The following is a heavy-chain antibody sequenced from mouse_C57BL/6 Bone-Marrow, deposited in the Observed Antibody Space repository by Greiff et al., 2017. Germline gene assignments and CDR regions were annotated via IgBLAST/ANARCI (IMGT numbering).Heavy chain of an antibody. CDR3: ARLTTANYFDY. V-gene: IGHV1-69*01. J-gene: IGHJ2*01. Sequence: VQLQQPGAELVMPGASVKLSCKASGYTFTSYWMHWVKQRPGQGLEWIGEIDPSDSYTNYNQKFKGKSTLTVDKSSSTAYMQLSSLTSADSAVYSCARLTTANYFDYWGQGTTLTVSS. CDR2: IDPSDSYT. CDR1: GYTFTSYW. D-gene: IGHD1-2*01.